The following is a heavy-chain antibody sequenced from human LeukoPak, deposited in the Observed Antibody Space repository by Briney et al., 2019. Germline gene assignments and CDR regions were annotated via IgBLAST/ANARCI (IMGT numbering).Heavy chain of an antibody. D-gene: IGHD6-6*01. J-gene: IGHJ4*02. V-gene: IGHV1-69*13. CDR2: IIPIFGTA. CDR3: ARDGVAARGSFDY. CDR1: GGTFSSYA. Sequence: ASVTVSCKASGGTFSSYAISWVRQAPGQGLEWMGGIIPIFGTANYAQTFQGRVTITADESTNTAYMELSSLRSEDTAVYYCARDGVAARGSFDYWGQGTLVTVSS.